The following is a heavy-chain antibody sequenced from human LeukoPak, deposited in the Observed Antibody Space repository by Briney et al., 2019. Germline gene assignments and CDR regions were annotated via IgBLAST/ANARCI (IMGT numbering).Heavy chain of an antibody. CDR3: ARDSSSINWFDP. V-gene: IGHV4-31*03. D-gene: IGHD6-6*01. Sequence: SETLSLTCTVSGGSISSGGYYWGWIRQHPGKGLEWIGYIYYSGSTYYNPSLKSRVTISVDTSKNQFSLKLSSVTAADTAVYYCARDSSSINWFDPWGQGTLVTVSS. J-gene: IGHJ5*02. CDR1: GGSISSGGYY. CDR2: IYYSGST.